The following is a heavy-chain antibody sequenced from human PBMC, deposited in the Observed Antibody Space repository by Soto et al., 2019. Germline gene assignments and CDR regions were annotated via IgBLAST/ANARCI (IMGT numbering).Heavy chain of an antibody. Sequence: ASVKVSCKASGYTFTSYYMHWVRQAPGQGLDWMGIINPSGGNTKYSQKFQGRVTITRDTSASAAYMDLSSLRSEDTAVYYCARDKEQLVRGWFDPWGQGTLVTVSS. V-gene: IGHV1-46*01. J-gene: IGHJ5*02. CDR2: INPSGGNT. CDR3: ARDKEQLVRGWFDP. D-gene: IGHD6-6*01. CDR1: GYTFTSYY.